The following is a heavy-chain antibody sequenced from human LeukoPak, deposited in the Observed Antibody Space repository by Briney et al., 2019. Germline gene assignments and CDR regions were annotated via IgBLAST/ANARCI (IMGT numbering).Heavy chain of an antibody. CDR2: IYTSGST. D-gene: IGHD6-6*01. Sequence: SETLSLTCTVSGGSISSYYWSWIRQPPGKGLEWIGYIYTSGSTNYNPSLKSRVTISVDTSKNQFSLKLSSVTAADTAVYYCGYGAARPEHYYYYMDVWGKGTTVTVSS. CDR3: GYGAARPEHYYYYMDV. J-gene: IGHJ6*03. CDR1: GGSISSYY. V-gene: IGHV4-4*09.